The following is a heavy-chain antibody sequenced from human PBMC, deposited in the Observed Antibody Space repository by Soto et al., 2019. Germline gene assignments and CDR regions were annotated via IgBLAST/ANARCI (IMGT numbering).Heavy chain of an antibody. CDR3: AREYYGLLTGYYTDY. CDR1: GFPFSSYW. Sequence: EVQLVESGGDLVQRGGSLRLSCAASGFPFSSYWMHWVRHTPGKGLDWVARISGDGVTTYYADSVTGRFPVSRDNAKNTLSLQISGLRAEDTAFYYCAREYYGLLTGYYTDYWGQGTLVSVSS. V-gene: IGHV3-74*01. CDR2: ISGDGVTT. D-gene: IGHD3-9*01. J-gene: IGHJ4*02.